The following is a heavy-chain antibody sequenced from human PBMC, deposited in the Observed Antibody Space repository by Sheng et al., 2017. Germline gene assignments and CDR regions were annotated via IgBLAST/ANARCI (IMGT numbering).Heavy chain of an antibody. V-gene: IGHV1-69*05. Sequence: QVQLVQSGAEVKKPGSSVKVSCKASGGTFSNYAISWVRQAPGQGLEWMGGITPIFGTPHYAQKFQGRVTITTDESTSTAYMELSSLRSEDTAVYFCARGXDYIWGSYLHWGRGTLVSVSS. CDR2: ITPIFGTP. CDR3: ARGXDYIWGSYLH. CDR1: GGTFSNYA. D-gene: IGHD3-16*02. J-gene: IGHJ4*02.